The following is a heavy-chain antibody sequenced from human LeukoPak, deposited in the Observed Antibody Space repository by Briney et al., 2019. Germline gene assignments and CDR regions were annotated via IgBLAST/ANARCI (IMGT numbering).Heavy chain of an antibody. CDR2: MFKSGST. Sequence: SETLSLTCTVSGGSISSYYWSWMRQPPGKGLEWIGHMFKSGSTEYNPSLASRVTITLDSSRNQYFLKLRSVTAADTAMYYCANTTGHRFDPWGQGTLVTVSS. J-gene: IGHJ5*02. CDR1: GGSISSYY. CDR3: ANTTGHRFDP. D-gene: IGHD1-1*01. V-gene: IGHV4-59*01.